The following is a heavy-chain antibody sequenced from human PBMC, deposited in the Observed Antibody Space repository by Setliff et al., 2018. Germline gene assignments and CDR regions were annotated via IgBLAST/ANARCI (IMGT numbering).Heavy chain of an antibody. CDR2: VYCSGST. V-gene: IGHV4-38-2*01. Sequence: PSETLSLTCAVSDFSVSSNYYWGWIRQPPGRGLEWIANVYCSGSTYYSPSLKSRITMSVDTSKNQFSLNLYSVTAADTAVYYCARTSSGRYFDLWGRGTLVTVSS. J-gene: IGHJ2*01. CDR1: DFSVSSNYY. CDR3: ARTSSGRYFDL.